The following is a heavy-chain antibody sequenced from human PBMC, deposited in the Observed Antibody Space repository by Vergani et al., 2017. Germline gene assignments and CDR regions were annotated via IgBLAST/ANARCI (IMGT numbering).Heavy chain of an antibody. J-gene: IGHJ6*02. V-gene: IGHV4-31*03. Sequence: QVQLQESGPGLVKPSQTLSLTCTVSGGSISSGGYYWSWIRQHPGKGLEWIGYIYYSGSTYYNPSLKSRVTISVDTSKNQFSLKLSSVTAADTAVYYCARRSSGHYYYYGMDVCGQGTTVTVSS. D-gene: IGHD3-22*01. CDR1: GGSISSGGYY. CDR2: IYYSGST. CDR3: ARRSSGHYYYYGMDV.